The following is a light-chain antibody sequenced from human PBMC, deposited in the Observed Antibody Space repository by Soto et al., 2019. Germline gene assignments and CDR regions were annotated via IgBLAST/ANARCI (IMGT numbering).Light chain of an antibody. J-gene: IGLJ1*01. CDR2: EVV. V-gene: IGLV2-8*01. CDR1: KNDIGVYDF. Sequence: QSVLTQPPSASGSPGQSVTISCTGTKNDIGVYDFVSWYQHHPGKAPRLIIYEVVQRPSGVPDRFSGSKSGNTASLTASGLQAADEADYSCKSYAGSNTYVFGSGTKVTVL. CDR3: KSYAGSNTYV.